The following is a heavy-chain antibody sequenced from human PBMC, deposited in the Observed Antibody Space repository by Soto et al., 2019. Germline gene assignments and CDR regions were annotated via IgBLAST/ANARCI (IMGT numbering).Heavy chain of an antibody. Sequence: SETLSLTCALYGGSFGEHYWSWIRQPPGKGLEWIGEINQSGNTNYNPALKSRVTVSVDTTKNQLSLKMNSMTAADTATYYCARQYITILGVVGPFDYWGHGSLVTVSS. V-gene: IGHV4-34*01. J-gene: IGHJ4*01. D-gene: IGHD3-3*01. CDR3: ARQYITILGVVGPFDY. CDR2: INQSGNT. CDR1: GGSFGEHY.